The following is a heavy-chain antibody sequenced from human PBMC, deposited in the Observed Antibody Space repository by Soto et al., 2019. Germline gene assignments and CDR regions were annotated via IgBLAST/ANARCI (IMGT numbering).Heavy chain of an antibody. J-gene: IGHJ4*02. CDR2: IKQDGSEK. V-gene: IGHV3-7*03. CDR1: GFTFSSYW. Sequence: PGGSLRLSCAASGFTFSSYWMSWVRQAPGKGLEWVANIKQDGSEKYYVDSVKGRFTISVDTSKNHFSLKLSSVTAADTAVYYCARGLPELDYWGQGTLVTVSS. CDR3: ARGLPELDY.